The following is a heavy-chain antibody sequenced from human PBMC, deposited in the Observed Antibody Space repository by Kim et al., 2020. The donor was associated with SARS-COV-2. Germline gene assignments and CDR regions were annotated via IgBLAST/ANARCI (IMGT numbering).Heavy chain of an antibody. CDR3: AKEDFAKVTYDS. J-gene: IGHJ5*01. CDR2: TSFDEKNK. CDR1: GFSFNTST. V-gene: IGHV3-30*04. Sequence: GGSLRLSCAASGFSFNTSTMHWVRQAPGKGLEWVALTSFDEKNKYYADSVQGRFTISRDNSRNMLHLEMDSLRAEDTALYFCAKEDFAKVTYDSWRQGT.